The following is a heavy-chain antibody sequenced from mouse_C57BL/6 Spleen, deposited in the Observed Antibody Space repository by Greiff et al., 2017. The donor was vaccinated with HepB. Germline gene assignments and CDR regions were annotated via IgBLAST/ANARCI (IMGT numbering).Heavy chain of an antibody. Sequence: EVQGVESGGGLVQPGGSLSLSCAASGFTFTDYYMSWVRQPPGKALEWLGFIRNKANGYTTEYSASVKGRFTISRDNSQSILYLQMNALRAEDSATYYCARSLITTDLYYFDYWGQGTTLTVSS. CDR3: ARSLITTDLYYFDY. D-gene: IGHD1-1*01. J-gene: IGHJ2*01. CDR2: IRNKANGYTT. V-gene: IGHV7-3*01. CDR1: GFTFTDYY.